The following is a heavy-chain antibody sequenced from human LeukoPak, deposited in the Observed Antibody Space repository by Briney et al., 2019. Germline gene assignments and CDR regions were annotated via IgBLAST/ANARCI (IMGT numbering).Heavy chain of an antibody. CDR1: GFTVSSYW. D-gene: IGHD3-9*01. V-gene: IGHV3-7*01. CDR3: ASYPDILAGNQDLAY. Sequence: GGSLRLSCAASGFTVSSYWMSWVRQAPGKGLEWVANIKQDGSEKYYVDSVKGRFTISRDNAQSSLYLQMNSLRAEDTAVYYCASYPDILAGNQDLAYWGQGALVTVSS. CDR2: IKQDGSEK. J-gene: IGHJ4*02.